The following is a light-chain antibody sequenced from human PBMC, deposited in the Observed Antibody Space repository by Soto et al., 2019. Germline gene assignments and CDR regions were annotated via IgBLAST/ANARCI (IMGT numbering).Light chain of an antibody. CDR1: QSIHTS. J-gene: IGKJ5*01. V-gene: IGKV3-11*01. CDR3: QQRNVWLPIT. Sequence: VFTQSPATLSLSPGERATLSCRASQSIHTSLAWYQQKSGKPPRLVIYDSTLRANGVPDRFGGSRSGTEFTLTINSLEPEGFAVYYCQQRNVWLPITFGQGTRLEIK. CDR2: DST.